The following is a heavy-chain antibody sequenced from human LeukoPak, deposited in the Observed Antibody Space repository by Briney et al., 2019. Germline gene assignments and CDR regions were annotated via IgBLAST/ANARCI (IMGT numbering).Heavy chain of an antibody. V-gene: IGHV1-46*01. CDR3: ARAPYGDNGYTAEVADY. J-gene: IGHJ4*02. CDR1: GYTFTGYY. Sequence: ASVKVSCKASGYTFTGYYMHWVRQAPGQGLEWMGIINPSGGSTSYAQKFQGRVTMTRDTSTSTVYMELSSLRSEDTAVYYCARAPYGDNGYTAEVADYWGQGTLVTVSS. CDR2: INPSGGST. D-gene: IGHD3-16*01.